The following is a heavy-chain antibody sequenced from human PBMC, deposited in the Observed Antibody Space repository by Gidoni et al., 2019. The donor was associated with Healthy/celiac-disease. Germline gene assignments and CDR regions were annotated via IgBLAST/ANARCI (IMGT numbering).Heavy chain of an antibody. CDR2: IIPILGIA. D-gene: IGHD3-22*01. Sequence: QVQLVQSGAEVKKPGSSVKVSCKASGGTFNSYAICWVRQAPGQGLEWMGRIIPILGIANYAQKFQGRVTITADKSTSTAYMELSSLRSEDTAVYYCARDNYYDSSGYYLTPSSFDPWGQGTLVTVSS. J-gene: IGHJ5*02. CDR3: ARDNYYDSSGYYLTPSSFDP. CDR1: GGTFNSYA. V-gene: IGHV1-69*04.